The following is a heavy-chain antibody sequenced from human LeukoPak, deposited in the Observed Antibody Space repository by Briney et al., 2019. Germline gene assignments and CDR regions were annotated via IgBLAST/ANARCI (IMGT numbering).Heavy chain of an antibody. Sequence: SVKVSCKASGGTFSSYAISWVRRAPGQGLEWMGGIIPIFGTANYAQKFQGRVTITTDESTSTAYMELSSLRSEDTAVYYCAREITMVRGARAGFDYWGQGTLVTVSS. V-gene: IGHV1-69*05. J-gene: IGHJ4*02. CDR3: AREITMVRGARAGFDY. CDR2: IIPIFGTA. D-gene: IGHD3-10*01. CDR1: GGTFSSYA.